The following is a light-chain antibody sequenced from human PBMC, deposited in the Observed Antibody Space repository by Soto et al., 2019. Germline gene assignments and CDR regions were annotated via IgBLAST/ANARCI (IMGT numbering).Light chain of an antibody. V-gene: IGKV3-20*01. CDR3: QQYGSSPRT. Sequence: EIVLTQSPGTLSLSPGERATLSCRASQSVNNNYLAWYQQRPGKAPRLLIYGASSRATGSPDRFSGSGSGTDFTLTISRLEPEDFAVYYCQQYGSSPRTFGRGTQVEIK. J-gene: IGKJ1*01. CDR1: QSVNNNY. CDR2: GAS.